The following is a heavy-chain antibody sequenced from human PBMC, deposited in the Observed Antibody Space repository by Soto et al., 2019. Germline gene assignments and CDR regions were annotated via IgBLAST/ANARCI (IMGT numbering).Heavy chain of an antibody. V-gene: IGHV4-39*02. J-gene: IGHJ4*02. CDR3: ARRAAARPFDC. CDR1: GDSVSSSSYY. CDR2: IYYSGST. D-gene: IGHD6-6*01. Sequence: SETLSLTCAVSGDSVSSSSYYWGWIRQPPGKGLEWIGSIYYSGSTYYNPSLKSRVTISVDMSRNNFSLKLGSVTAADTAVYYCARRAAARPFDCWGQGTLVTVSS.